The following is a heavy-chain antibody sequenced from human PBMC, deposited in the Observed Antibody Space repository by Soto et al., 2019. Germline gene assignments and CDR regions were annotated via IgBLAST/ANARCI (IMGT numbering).Heavy chain of an antibody. J-gene: IGHJ6*02. CDR2: ISYDGSNK. CDR3: ARGANYDFWSGYYYYYYGMDV. Sequence: PGGSLRLSCAASGFTFSSYAMHWVRQAPGKGLEWVAVISYDGSNKYYADSVKGRFTISRDNSKNTLYLQMNSLRAEDTAVYYCARGANYDFWSGYYYYYYGMDVWGQGTTVTAP. CDR1: GFTFSSYA. D-gene: IGHD3-3*01. V-gene: IGHV3-30-3*01.